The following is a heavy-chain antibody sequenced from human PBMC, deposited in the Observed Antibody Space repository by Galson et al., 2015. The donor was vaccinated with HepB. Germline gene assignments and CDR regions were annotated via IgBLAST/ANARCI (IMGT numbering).Heavy chain of an antibody. CDR1: GFTFSDYY. V-gene: IGHV3-11*01. CDR3: ARDPGPAATVLEYYYYYGMDV. CDR2: ISSSGSTI. Sequence: SLRLSCAASGFTFSDYYMSWIRQAPGKGLEWVSYISSSGSTIYYADSVKGRFTISRDNAKNSLYLQMNSLRAEDTAVYYCARDPGPAATVLEYYYYYGMDVWGQGTTVTVSS. D-gene: IGHD2-2*01. J-gene: IGHJ6*02.